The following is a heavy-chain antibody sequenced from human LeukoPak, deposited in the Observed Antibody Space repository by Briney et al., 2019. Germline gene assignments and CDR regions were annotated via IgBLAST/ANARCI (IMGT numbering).Heavy chain of an antibody. CDR1: GGSISSYY. CDR2: IYYSGST. D-gene: IGHD6-19*01. V-gene: IGHV4-39*01. CDR3: PRWLKFVDAFDI. J-gene: IGHJ3*02. Sequence: SETLSLTCTVSGGSISSYYWGWIRQPPGKGLEWIGSIYYSGSTYYNPSLKSRVTISVDTSKNQFSLKLSSVTAADTAVYYCPRWLKFVDAFDIWGQGTMVTVSS.